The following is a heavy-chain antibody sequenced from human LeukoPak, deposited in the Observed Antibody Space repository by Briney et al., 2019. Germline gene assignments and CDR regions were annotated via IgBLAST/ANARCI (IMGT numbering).Heavy chain of an antibody. CDR3: ATGPGYSSSW. CDR2: IKQDGSEK. Sequence: PGGSLRLSCAAFGFTFSSYRMSWVRQAPGKGLEWVANIKQDGSEKYYVDSVKGRFTISRDNAKNSLYLQMNSLRAEDTAVYYCATGPGYSSSWWGQGTLVTVSS. V-gene: IGHV3-7*01. CDR1: GFTFSSYR. D-gene: IGHD6-13*01. J-gene: IGHJ4*02.